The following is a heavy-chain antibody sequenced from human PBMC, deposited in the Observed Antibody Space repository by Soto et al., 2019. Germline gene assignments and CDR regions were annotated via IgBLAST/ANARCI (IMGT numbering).Heavy chain of an antibody. D-gene: IGHD6-13*01. CDR2: ISGSGGST. CDR1: GFTFSSYA. V-gene: IGHV3-23*01. Sequence: PGGSLRLSCAASGFTFSSYAMSWVRQAPGKGLEWVSAISGSGGSTYYADSVKGRFTISRDNSKNTLYLQMNSLRAEDTAVYYCAKDLELGPREWLRSDEYIAAAGTNNPPDYWGQGTLVTVSS. J-gene: IGHJ4*02. CDR3: AKDLELGPREWLRSDEYIAAAGTNNPPDY.